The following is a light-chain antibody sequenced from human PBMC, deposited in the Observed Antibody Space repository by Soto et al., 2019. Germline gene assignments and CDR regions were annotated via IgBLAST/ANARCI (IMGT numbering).Light chain of an antibody. CDR3: CSYAGSYTLVV. CDR1: SSDVIGSNY. CDR2: DVT. V-gene: IGLV2-11*01. Sequence: QSVLTQPRSVSGSPRQSVTISCTGTSSDVIGSNYVSWYQQHPGKAPKLMIYDVTKRPSGVPDRFSGSKSGNTASLTISGLQADDEADYYCCSYAGSYTLVVFGGGTKLTVL. J-gene: IGLJ2*01.